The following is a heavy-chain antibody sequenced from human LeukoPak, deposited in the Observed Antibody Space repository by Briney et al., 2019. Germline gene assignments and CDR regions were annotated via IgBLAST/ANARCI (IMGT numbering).Heavy chain of an antibody. J-gene: IGHJ5*02. CDR1: GYTFTGYY. Sequence: ASVKVSCKASGYTFTGYYMHWVRQAPGQGLEWMGWINPNSGGTNYAQKFQGRVTMTRDTSISTAYMELSRLRSDDTAVYYCARGPQLWLRGNWFDPWGQGTLVTVS. CDR3: ARGPQLWLRGNWFDP. CDR2: INPNSGGT. D-gene: IGHD5-18*01. V-gene: IGHV1-2*02.